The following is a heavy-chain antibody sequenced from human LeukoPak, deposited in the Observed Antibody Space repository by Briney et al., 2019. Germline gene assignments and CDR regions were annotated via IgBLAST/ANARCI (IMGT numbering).Heavy chain of an antibody. Sequence: GRSLRLSCAASGFTFSSYGMHWVRQAPGKGLEWVAVIWYDGSNKYYADSVKGRFTISSDNSKNTLYLQMNSLRAEDTAVYYCARGSGSPFYWGQGTLVTVSS. D-gene: IGHD1-26*01. CDR3: ARGSGSPFY. V-gene: IGHV3-33*01. J-gene: IGHJ4*02. CDR1: GFTFSSYG. CDR2: IWYDGSNK.